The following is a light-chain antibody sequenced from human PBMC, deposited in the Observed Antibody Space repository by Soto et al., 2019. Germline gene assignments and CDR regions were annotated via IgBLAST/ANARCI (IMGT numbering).Light chain of an antibody. CDR2: GAS. J-gene: IGKJ4*01. Sequence: EIVMTQSPATLSVSPGERXXLXXXASQSVSXNLAWYQQKPGQAPRLLIYGASTRATGIPARFSGSGSGTEFTLTISSLQSXXXXVXXXQXXXXWPLTFGGGTKVEIK. CDR1: QSVSXN. CDR3: QXXXXWPLT. V-gene: IGKV3D-15*01.